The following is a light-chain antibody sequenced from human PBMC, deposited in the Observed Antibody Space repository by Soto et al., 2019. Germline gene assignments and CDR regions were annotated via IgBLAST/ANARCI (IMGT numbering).Light chain of an antibody. CDR1: QGISNS. Sequence: DIQMTQSPSSLSASVGDRVTITCRASQGISNSLAWYQQKPGKVPKLLIYAASTLQSGVPSRFSGSGSGTDFTLTISSLQTEDVANYYCQKYDSATGTFGQGTKVEIK. J-gene: IGKJ1*01. CDR2: AAS. CDR3: QKYDSATGT. V-gene: IGKV1-27*01.